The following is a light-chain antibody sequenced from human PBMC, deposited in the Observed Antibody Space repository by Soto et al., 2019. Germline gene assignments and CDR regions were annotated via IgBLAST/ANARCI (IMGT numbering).Light chain of an antibody. Sequence: VLLTQSPGTLSSSSGETTTLSCRAYQTLSNSFIAWYQQKPGQAPRRLIYDTASRATGVPDRYSASGSGTEFTPTISRLEPEDFAVYYCQQYGSSSWTFGQGTKVDIK. J-gene: IGKJ1*01. V-gene: IGKV3-20*01. CDR1: QTLSNSF. CDR2: DTA. CDR3: QQYGSSSWT.